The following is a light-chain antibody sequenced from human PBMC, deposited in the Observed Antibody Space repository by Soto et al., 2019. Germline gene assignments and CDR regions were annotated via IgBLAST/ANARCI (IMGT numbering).Light chain of an antibody. J-gene: IGKJ1*01. CDR2: VAS. CDR1: QSVRSS. Sequence: EIVVTQSPTTLSLSKGERATLSCRASQSVRSSLAWYLRQPGQAPRLLIYVASKRATGIPARFSGSGSGTDFTLTISSLEPQDFAVYYCQQRSNWPGTFGQGTKVDIK. V-gene: IGKV3-11*01. CDR3: QQRSNWPGT.